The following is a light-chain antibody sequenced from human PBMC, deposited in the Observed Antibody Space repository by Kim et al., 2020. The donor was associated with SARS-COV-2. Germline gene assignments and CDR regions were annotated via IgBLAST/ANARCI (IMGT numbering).Light chain of an antibody. CDR3: QQYGSSSIT. CDR1: QSVSSSY. Sequence: CPGERATLSCRASQSVSSSYLAWYQQKPGQAPRLLIYGASSRATGIPDRFSGSGSGTDFTLTSSRLEPEDFAVYYCQQYGSSSITFGQGTRLEIK. J-gene: IGKJ5*01. CDR2: GAS. V-gene: IGKV3-20*01.